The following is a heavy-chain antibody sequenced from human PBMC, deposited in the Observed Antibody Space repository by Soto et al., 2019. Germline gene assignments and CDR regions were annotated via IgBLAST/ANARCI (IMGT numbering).Heavy chain of an antibody. J-gene: IGHJ6*02. D-gene: IGHD5-12*01. CDR2: ISYDGDNK. Sequence: QVHLVESGGGMVQPGGSLRLSCTPSGFTFRNYGLHWVRQAPGKGLEWVALISYDGDNKYYTDSSRGRFTVSRDNFKNTLIWKMESLRPEETAVYYFLKKIMGYAAHAFAMDVGGQGTTVTVS. CDR3: LKKIMGYAAHAFAMDV. V-gene: IGHV3-30*03. CDR1: GFTFRNYG.